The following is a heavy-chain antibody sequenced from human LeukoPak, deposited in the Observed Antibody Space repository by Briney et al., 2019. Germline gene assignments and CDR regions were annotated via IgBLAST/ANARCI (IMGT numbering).Heavy chain of an antibody. V-gene: IGHV5-51*01. CDR1: GYSFTSYW. D-gene: IGHD6-13*01. Sequence: WESLKISCKGSGYSFTSYWIGWVRQMPGKGLEWMGIIYPGDSDTRYSPSFQGQVTISADKSISTAYLQWSSLKASDTATYYCARRGIAAAGTNWFDPWGQGTLVTVSS. CDR3: ARRGIAAAGTNWFDP. CDR2: IYPGDSDT. J-gene: IGHJ5*02.